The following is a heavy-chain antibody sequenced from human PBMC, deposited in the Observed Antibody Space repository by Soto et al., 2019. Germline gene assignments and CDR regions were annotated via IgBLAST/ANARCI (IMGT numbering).Heavy chain of an antibody. CDR1: GYTFTSYG. J-gene: IGHJ4*02. D-gene: IGHD3-9*01. Sequence: ASVKVSCKASGYTFTSYGISWVRQAPGQGLEWMGWINPNIGSTNYARKFQGWVTMTRDSSISTAYMELSKLTSHDTAVYYCARGRTFYDILTGYPDHFDFWGQGTLVTVSS. CDR2: INPNIGST. CDR3: ARGRTFYDILTGYPDHFDF. V-gene: IGHV1-2*04.